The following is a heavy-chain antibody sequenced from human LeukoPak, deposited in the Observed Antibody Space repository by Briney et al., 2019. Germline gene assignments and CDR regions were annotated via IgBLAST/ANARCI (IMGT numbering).Heavy chain of an antibody. V-gene: IGHV4-39*07. CDR1: GGSISSSSYY. CDR3: ARAAAGPFDY. J-gene: IGHJ4*02. CDR2: IYHSGST. D-gene: IGHD6-13*01. Sequence: SETLSLTCTVSGGSISSSSYYWGWIRQPPGKGLEWIGSIYHSGSTYYNPSLKSRVTISVDRSKNQFSLKLSSVTAADTAVYYCARAAAGPFDYWGQGTLVTVSS.